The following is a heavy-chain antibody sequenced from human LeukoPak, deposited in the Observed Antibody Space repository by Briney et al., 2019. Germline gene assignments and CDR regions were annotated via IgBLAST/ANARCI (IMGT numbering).Heavy chain of an antibody. Sequence: DINWNSASTGYADSVKGRFTISRDNVMNSLYLQMNSLRPEDTALYYCVKDRRNPYRPEGPFDPWGQGTLVTVSS. CDR3: VKDRRNPYRPEGPFDP. J-gene: IGHJ5*02. V-gene: IGHV3-9*01. CDR2: INWNSAST. D-gene: IGHD1-14*01.